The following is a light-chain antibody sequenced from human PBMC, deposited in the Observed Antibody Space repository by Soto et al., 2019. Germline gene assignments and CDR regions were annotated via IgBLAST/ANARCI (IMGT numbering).Light chain of an antibody. J-gene: IGLJ1*01. CDR2: RND. CDR1: NSRSGSNY. Sequence: QSVLPQPPSASGTPGQRVTISCSTTNSRSGSNYVYWYQQLPGAAPKLLIYRNDQRPSGVPDRFSASKSGTSASLAISGLRSEDEADYFCAKWHGSLRVYVFGSGTKVTV. CDR3: AKWHGSLRVYV. V-gene: IGLV1-47*01.